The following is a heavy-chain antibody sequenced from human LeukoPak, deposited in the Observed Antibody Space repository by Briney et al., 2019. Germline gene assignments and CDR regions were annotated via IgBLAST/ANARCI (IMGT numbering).Heavy chain of an antibody. V-gene: IGHV4-30-2*01. J-gene: IGHJ1*01. D-gene: IGHD3-3*01. CDR1: GGSISSGGYY. CDR3: ASSLGVVIFPEYFQH. Sequence: SETLFLTCTVSGGSISSGGYYWSWIRQPPGKGLEWIGYIYHSGGTYYNPSLKSRVTISVDRSKNQFSLKLSSVTAADTAVYYCASSLGVVIFPEYFQHWGQGTLVTVSS. CDR2: IYHSGGT.